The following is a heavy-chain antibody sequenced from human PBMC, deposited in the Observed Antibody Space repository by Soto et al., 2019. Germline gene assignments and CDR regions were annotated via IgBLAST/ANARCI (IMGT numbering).Heavy chain of an antibody. J-gene: IGHJ3*02. CDR3: AKLFSGYEDRPDAFDI. D-gene: IGHD5-12*01. V-gene: IGHV3-30*18. CDR1: GFTFSSYG. CDR2: ISYDGSNK. Sequence: GGSLRLSCAASGFTFSSYGMHWVRQAPGKGLEWVAVISYDGSNKYYADSVKGRFTISRDNSKNTLYLQMNSLRAEDTAVYYCAKLFSGYEDRPDAFDIWGQGTMVTVSS.